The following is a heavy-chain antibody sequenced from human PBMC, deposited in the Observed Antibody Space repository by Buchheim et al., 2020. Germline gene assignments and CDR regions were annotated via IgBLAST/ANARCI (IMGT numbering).Heavy chain of an antibody. V-gene: IGHV3-7*01. J-gene: IGHJ4*02. CDR1: GFTFSSYW. Sequence: EVQLVESGGGLVQPGGSLRLSCAASGFTFSSYWMSWVRQAPGKGLEWVANIKQYGSENYYVHCVKGRFTISRDNAKNSLYLQMNSLRAEDTAVYYCASDVDDSSPPDYWGQGTL. CDR3: ASDVDDSSPPDY. CDR2: IKQYGSEN. D-gene: IGHD3-22*01.